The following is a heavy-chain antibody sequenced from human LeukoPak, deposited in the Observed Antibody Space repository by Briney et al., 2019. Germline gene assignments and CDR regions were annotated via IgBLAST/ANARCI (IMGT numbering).Heavy chain of an antibody. Sequence: GGSLRLSCAAFGFTFSSYSMNWVRQAPGKGLEWVSSISSSSSYIYYADSVKGRFTISRDNAKNSLYLQMNSLRAEDTAVYYCARDAPYSGSSDYWGQGTLVTVSS. CDR3: ARDAPYSGSSDY. V-gene: IGHV3-21*01. CDR1: GFTFSSYS. J-gene: IGHJ4*02. CDR2: ISSSSSYI. D-gene: IGHD1-26*01.